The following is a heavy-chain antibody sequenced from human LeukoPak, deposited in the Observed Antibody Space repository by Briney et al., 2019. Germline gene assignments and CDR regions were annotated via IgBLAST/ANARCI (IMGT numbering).Heavy chain of an antibody. Sequence: PSETLSLTCAVSDYSIDSAYYWGCIRQYPGQGLEWIGTIYHNGRTYYNPSLKSQITISVDTSKNQFSLKVNSVTAADTAVYYCARMGTKSASVDFWGQGILATVSS. CDR2: IYHNGRT. J-gene: IGHJ4*02. D-gene: IGHD1-7*01. V-gene: IGHV4-38-2*01. CDR3: ARMGTKSASVDF. CDR1: DYSIDSAYY.